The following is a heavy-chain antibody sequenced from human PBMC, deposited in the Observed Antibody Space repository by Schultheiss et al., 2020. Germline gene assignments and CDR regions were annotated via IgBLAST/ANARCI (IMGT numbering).Heavy chain of an antibody. J-gene: IGHJ3*02. CDR3: ARVTRRGSDYYDSSGYYYELNAFDI. CDR2: ISSSSSYI. D-gene: IGHD3-22*01. CDR1: GFTFSSYS. Sequence: GGSLRLSCAASGFTFSSYSMNWVRQAPGKGLEWVSSISSSSSYIYYADSVKGRFTISRDNAKNSLYLQMNSLRAGDTAVYYCARVTRRGSDYYDSSGYYYELNAFDIWGQGTMVTVSS. V-gene: IGHV3-21*01.